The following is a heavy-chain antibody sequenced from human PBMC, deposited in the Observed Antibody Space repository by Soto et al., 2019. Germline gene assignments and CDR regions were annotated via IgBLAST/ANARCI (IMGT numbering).Heavy chain of an antibody. CDR3: TRTKTNQNAEYFEY. CDR2: INPSGVST. J-gene: IGHJ1*01. CDR1: GFTFTWYY. V-gene: IGHV1-46*03. Sequence: QVQRVQSGAEVKEPGASVKVSCKASGFTFTWYYMHWVRQAPGQGLEWMGIINPSGVSTSYAQKFQGRVTMTRDTSTSTVYMELSSLRSEDTAVYYCTRTKTNQNAEYFEYWGQGTLVTVSS.